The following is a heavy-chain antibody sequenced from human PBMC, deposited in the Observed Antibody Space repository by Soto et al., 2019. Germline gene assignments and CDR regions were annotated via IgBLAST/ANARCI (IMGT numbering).Heavy chain of an antibody. D-gene: IGHD3-22*01. CDR1: GGTFSSYA. J-gene: IGHJ6*02. V-gene: IGHV1-69*01. CDR2: IIPIFGTA. CDR3: ARADSSGYYLGYYYYYGMDV. Sequence: QVQLVQSGAEVKKPGSSVKVSCKASGGTFSSYAISWVRQAPGQGLEWMGGIIPIFGTANYAKKFQGRVTITADESTSTAYMELSSLRAEDTAVYYCARADSSGYYLGYYYYYGMDVWGQGTTVTVSS.